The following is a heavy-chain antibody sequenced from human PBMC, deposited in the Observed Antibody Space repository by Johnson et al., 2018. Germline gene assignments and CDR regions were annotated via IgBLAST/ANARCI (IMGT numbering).Heavy chain of an antibody. D-gene: IGHD3-22*01. CDR3: AEALDDRGCFDVFAI. V-gene: IGHV3-30*18. Sequence: QVQLVQSGGGVVQPGRSLRLSCAAAGFTFSAYGIHWVRQAPGKGLEWVAVISYDGSNKNYVDSVKGRFTISRDNSQNTLYLQMNSLEAEDTAVYCCAEALDDRGCFDVFAIWGQGTIVTVSA. CDR2: ISYDGSNK. J-gene: IGHJ3*02. CDR1: GFTFSAYG.